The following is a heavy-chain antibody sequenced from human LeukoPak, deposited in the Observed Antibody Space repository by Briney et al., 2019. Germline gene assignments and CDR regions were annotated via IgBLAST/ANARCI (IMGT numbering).Heavy chain of an antibody. J-gene: IGHJ4*02. CDR3: ARDPHGGDYGDY. Sequence: GGSLRLSCAASGFTFSSYAMHWVRQAPGKGLEYVSAISSNGGSTYYANSVKGRFTISRDNSKNTLYLQMGSLRAEDTAVYYCARDPHGGDYGDYWGQGTLVTVSS. D-gene: IGHD3-16*01. CDR2: ISSNGGST. CDR1: GFTFSSYA. V-gene: IGHV3-64*01.